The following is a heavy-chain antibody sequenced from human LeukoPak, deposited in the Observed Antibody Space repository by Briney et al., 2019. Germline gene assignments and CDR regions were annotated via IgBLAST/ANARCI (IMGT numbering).Heavy chain of an antibody. CDR3: ARHLGGYSYGFDY. V-gene: IGHV4-59*08. Sequence: SETLSLTCTVSGGSISSYYWSWIRQPPGKGLEWIGYIYYSGSTNYNPSLKSRVTISVDTSKNQFSLKLSSVTAADTAVYYCARHLGGYSYGFDYWGQGTLVTVSS. J-gene: IGHJ4*02. CDR1: GGSISSYY. D-gene: IGHD5-18*01. CDR2: IYYSGST.